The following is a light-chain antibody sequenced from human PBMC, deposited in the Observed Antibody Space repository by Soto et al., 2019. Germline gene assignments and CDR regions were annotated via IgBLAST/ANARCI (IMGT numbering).Light chain of an antibody. V-gene: IGKV1-12*01. J-gene: IGKJ2*01. CDR1: HVISSW. CDR3: QQTNDFPYT. CDR2: AAS. Sequence: DIQMTQSPSSVSASVGDSVTITCRASHVISSWLAWYQQKPGKAPKLLIYAASRLQSGVPSRFSGSESGADFSLTISSLQPEDVATYYCQQTNDFPYTFGQGTKLEIK.